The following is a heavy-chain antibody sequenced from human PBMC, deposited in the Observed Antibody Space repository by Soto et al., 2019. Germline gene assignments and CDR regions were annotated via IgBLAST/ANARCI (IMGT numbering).Heavy chain of an antibody. D-gene: IGHD1-1*01. CDR3: ARARTGNWNEKWCRVCYYYMDV. CDR1: GFTFSSYW. J-gene: IGHJ6*03. V-gene: IGHV3-74*01. CDR2: INSDGSST. Sequence: GGSLRLSCAASGFTFSSYWMHWVRQAPGKGLVWVSRINSDGSSTSYADSVKGRFTISRDNAKNTLYLQMNSLRAEDTAVYYCARARTGNWNEKWCRVCYYYMDVWGKGTTVTVSS.